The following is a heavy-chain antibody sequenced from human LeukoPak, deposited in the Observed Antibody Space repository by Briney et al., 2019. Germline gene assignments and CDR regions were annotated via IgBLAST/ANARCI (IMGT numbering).Heavy chain of an antibody. CDR3: ARAGSGSYYLRFDP. CDR2: ISAYNGNT. J-gene: IGHJ5*02. V-gene: IGHV1-18*01. Sequence: ASVKVSCKASGYTFTSYGISWVRQAPGQGLEWMGWISAYNGNTNYAQKLQGRVTMTTDTSTSTAHMELRSLRSDDTAVYYCARAGSGSYYLRFDPWGQGTLVTVSS. CDR1: GYTFTSYG. D-gene: IGHD1-26*01.